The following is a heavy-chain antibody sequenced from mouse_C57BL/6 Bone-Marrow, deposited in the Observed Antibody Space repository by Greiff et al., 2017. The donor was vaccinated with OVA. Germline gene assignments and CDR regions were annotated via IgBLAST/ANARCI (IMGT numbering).Heavy chain of an antibody. CDR3: RASSFYAMDY. CDR1: GYTFTDYE. Sequence: VQLQQSGAELVRPGASVTLSCKASGYTFTDYEMHWVKQTPVHGLEWIGAIDPETGGTAYNQKFKGTAILTADTSSSTAYMQLRILTSEDSAVYYCRASSFYAMDYWGQGTSVTVSS. CDR2: IDPETGGT. V-gene: IGHV1-15*01. J-gene: IGHJ4*01. D-gene: IGHD2-10*02.